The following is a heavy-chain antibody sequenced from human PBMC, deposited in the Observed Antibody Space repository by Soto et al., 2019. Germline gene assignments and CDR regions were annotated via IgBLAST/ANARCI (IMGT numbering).Heavy chain of an antibody. CDR1: GYTFTGYY. Sequence: ASVKVSCKASGYTFTGYYMHWVRQAPGQGLEWMGWINPNSGGTNYAQKFQGRVTMTRDTSISTAYMELGRLRSDDTAVYYCARERIVYYYDSSGYYYNHFDYWGQGTLVTVSS. D-gene: IGHD3-22*01. J-gene: IGHJ4*02. CDR2: INPNSGGT. V-gene: IGHV1-2*02. CDR3: ARERIVYYYDSSGYYYNHFDY.